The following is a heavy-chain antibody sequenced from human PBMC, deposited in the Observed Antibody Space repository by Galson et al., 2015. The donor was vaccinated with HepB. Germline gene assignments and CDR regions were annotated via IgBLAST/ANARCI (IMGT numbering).Heavy chain of an antibody. CDR2: IYGDGSST. CDR3: ASNRDGYFDY. Sequence: SLRLSCAASGLTFNNYWMHWVRQAPGKGLVWVSRIYGDGSSTNYADSVKGRFTISRDNAKNTLYLQMNSLRADDTALYYCASNRDGYFDYWGQGTLVPVSS. J-gene: IGHJ4*02. D-gene: IGHD5-24*01. CDR1: GLTFNNYW. V-gene: IGHV3-74*01.